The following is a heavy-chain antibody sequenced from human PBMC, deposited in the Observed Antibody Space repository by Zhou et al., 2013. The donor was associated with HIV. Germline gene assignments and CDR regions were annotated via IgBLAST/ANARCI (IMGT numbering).Heavy chain of an antibody. CDR1: GGTFINHA. Sequence: QLQLVQSGAEVRKPGSSVKVSCKASGGTFINHAISWVRQAPGQGLEWMGGIIPIFGTANYTQKFQGRVSISSDESTTTVYMDLSSLRSEDTAFYYCAIGSLYGLGNYLGGYSYYAMDVWGQGTTVTVTS. J-gene: IGHJ6*02. D-gene: IGHD3-10*01. CDR3: AIGSLYGLGNYLGGYSYYAMDV. V-gene: IGHV1-69*05. CDR2: IIPIFGTA.